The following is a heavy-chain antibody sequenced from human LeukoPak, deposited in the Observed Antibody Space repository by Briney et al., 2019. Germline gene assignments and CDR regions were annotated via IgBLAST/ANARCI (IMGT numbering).Heavy chain of an antibody. Sequence: GGSLRLSCAASGFTFSSYAMSWVRQAPGKGLEWVSAISGSGGSIYYADSVKGRFTISRDNAKNSLYLQMNSLRAEDTAMYYCARGQTTVTNWGQGTLVTVSS. D-gene: IGHD4-17*01. V-gene: IGHV3-23*01. CDR3: ARGQTTVTN. CDR2: ISGSGGSI. CDR1: GFTFSSYA. J-gene: IGHJ4*02.